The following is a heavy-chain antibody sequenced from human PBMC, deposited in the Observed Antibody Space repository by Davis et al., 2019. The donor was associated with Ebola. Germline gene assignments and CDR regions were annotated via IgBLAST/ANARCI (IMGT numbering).Heavy chain of an antibody. CDR1: GFTFSDYY. D-gene: IGHD3-3*01. CDR3: AKGSPFGVVRNTFDY. J-gene: IGHJ4*02. CDR2: ISGSGGST. V-gene: IGHV3-43*02. Sequence: PGGSLRLSCAASGFTFSDYYMSWIRQAPGKGLEWVSAISGSGGSTYYADSVKGRFTISRDNSKNSLYLQMNSLRTEDTALYYCAKGSPFGVVRNTFDYWGQGTLVTVSS.